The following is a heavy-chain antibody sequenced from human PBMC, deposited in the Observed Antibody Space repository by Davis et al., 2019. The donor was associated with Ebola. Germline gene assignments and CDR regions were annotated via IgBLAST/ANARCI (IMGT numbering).Heavy chain of an antibody. Sequence: GGSLRLSCKGSRYRFPTYWIGWVRQTPGKGQEWRGVIFSGDSDTRYRPPFEGQVTISVDRSITTAYLQWSSLKASDSAMYYCARQEGLYGSIDTWGQGTLVTVSS. J-gene: IGHJ5*02. CDR2: IFSGDSDT. CDR1: RYRFPTYW. V-gene: IGHV5-51*01. D-gene: IGHD6-13*01. CDR3: ARQEGLYGSIDT.